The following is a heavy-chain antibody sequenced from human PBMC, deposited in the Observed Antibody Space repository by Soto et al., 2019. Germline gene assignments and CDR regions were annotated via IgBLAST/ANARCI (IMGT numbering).Heavy chain of an antibody. Sequence: QVQLQQWGAGLLKPSESLPLTCAAYGGSFSGYYWSWIRQPLGKGLEWIGEINHSGSTNYNPSLMSRVTISVEASKQQFSLKLSSVTAAATAVYYCASALLSSIAADGTSSDSWGQGTLVTVSS. CDR2: INHSGST. D-gene: IGHD6-13*01. CDR1: GGSFSGYY. J-gene: IGHJ4*02. CDR3: ASALLSSIAADGTSSDS. V-gene: IGHV4-34*01.